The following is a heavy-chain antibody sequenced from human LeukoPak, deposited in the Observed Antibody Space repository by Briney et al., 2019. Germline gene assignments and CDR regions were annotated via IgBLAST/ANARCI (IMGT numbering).Heavy chain of an antibody. CDR3: ARAPYSSSSDRYYYYYYYMDV. CDR1: GYSISSGYY. Sequence: SETLSLTCTVSGYSISSGYYWGWIRQPPGKGLEWIGSIYHSGRTFYNPSLKSRVTISVDTSKNQFSLKLSSVTAADTAVYYCARAPYSSSSDRYYYYYYYMDVWGKGTTVTVSS. J-gene: IGHJ6*03. CDR2: IYHSGRT. V-gene: IGHV4-38-2*02. D-gene: IGHD6-6*01.